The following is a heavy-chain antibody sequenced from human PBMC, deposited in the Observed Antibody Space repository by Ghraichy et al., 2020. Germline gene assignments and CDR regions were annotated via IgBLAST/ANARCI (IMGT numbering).Heavy chain of an antibody. V-gene: IGHV4-59*08. J-gene: IGHJ4*02. D-gene: IGHD3-10*01. CDR2: IYSSESTYYNP. Sequence: SETLSLMCTVSGDSMSSYYWSWIRQPPGKGLEWIGNIYSSESTYYNPNYNPSLKSRVTISADPSKNQFSLKLNSVTAADTAVYFCARHAFDSGTYYLYHFDYWGQGTLVTVSS. CDR1: GDSMSSYY. CDR3: ARHAFDSGTYYLYHFDY.